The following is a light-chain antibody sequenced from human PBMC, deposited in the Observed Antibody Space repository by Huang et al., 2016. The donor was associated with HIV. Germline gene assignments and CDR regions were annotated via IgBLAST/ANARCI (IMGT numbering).Light chain of an antibody. J-gene: IGKJ1*01. CDR1: QGISSW. CDR3: QQANSFPRT. CDR2: TAS. V-gene: IGKV1-12*01. Sequence: DIQRTQSPSSVSASVGDRVTVTCRASQGISSWLAWYQKKPGQAPNLLIYTASSLHSGVPSRFSGSGSGTDFTLTIRGLQPEDFATYYCQQANSFPRTFGQGTKVEIK.